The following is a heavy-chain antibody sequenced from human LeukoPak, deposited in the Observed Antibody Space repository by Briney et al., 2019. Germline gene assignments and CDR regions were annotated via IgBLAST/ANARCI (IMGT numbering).Heavy chain of an antibody. V-gene: IGHV3-23*01. CDR1: GFTFKTHA. J-gene: IGHJ4*02. D-gene: IGHD2-15*01. CDR3: ANGWSPDY. Sequence: GGFLRLSCAASGFTFKTHAMSWVRQAPGKGLEWVSRIDDSGVMRSYADSVKGRFTISRDNSKNTLYLQMNSLRAEDTAVYHCANGWSPDYWGRGTLVTVSS. CDR2: IDDSGVMR.